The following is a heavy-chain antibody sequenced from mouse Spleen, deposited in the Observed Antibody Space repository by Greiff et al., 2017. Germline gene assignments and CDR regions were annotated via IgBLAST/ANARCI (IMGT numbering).Heavy chain of an antibody. Sequence: DVHLVESGGGLVKPGGSLKLSCAASGFTFSDYGMHWVRQAPEKGLEWVAYISSGSSTIYYADTVKGRFTISRDNAKNTLFLQMTSLRSEDTAMYYCATQLVLYAMDYWGQGTSVTGSS. V-gene: IGHV5-17*01. CDR2: ISSGSSTI. D-gene: IGHD4-1*02. CDR3: ATQLVLYAMDY. J-gene: IGHJ4*01. CDR1: GFTFSDYG.